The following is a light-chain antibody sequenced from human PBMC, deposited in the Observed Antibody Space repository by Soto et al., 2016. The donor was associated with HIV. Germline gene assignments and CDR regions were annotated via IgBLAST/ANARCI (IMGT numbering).Light chain of an antibody. CDR1: QDITSY. Sequence: DIQLTQSPSFLSASVGDRVTITCRASQDITSYLSWYQQKPGKAPKLLIHTASALQSGVPSRFSGSGSGTEFTLTISSLQPEDFATYYCQQYDDYPYTFGQGTKLEIK. CDR3: QQYDDYPYT. J-gene: IGKJ2*01. CDR2: TAS. V-gene: IGKV1-9*01.